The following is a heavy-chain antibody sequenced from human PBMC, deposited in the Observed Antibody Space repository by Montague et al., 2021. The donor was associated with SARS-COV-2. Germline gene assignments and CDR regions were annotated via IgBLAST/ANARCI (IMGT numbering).Heavy chain of an antibody. D-gene: IGHD1-26*01. CDR3: ARKGSGRSDLAY. Sequence: SETLSLTCAVSLDSVITDHWRTGVHPPQLQSLAGVVYIFLTGSTKYKPSLKSRVSMSVDKSWNQFSLRLTSVTAADTAIYYCARKGSGRSDLAYWGQGTLVTVSS. V-gene: IGHV4-4*02. CDR2: IFLTGST. CDR1: LDSVITDHW. J-gene: IGHJ4*02.